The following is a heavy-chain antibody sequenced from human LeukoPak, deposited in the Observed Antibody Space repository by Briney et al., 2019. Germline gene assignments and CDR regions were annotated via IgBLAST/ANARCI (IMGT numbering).Heavy chain of an antibody. V-gene: IGHV3-15*01. CDR1: GITFNNAW. CDR2: IKSKADGGTI. Sequence: GGSLRLSCATSGITFNNAWMSWVRQAPGKGLEWVGRIKSKADGGTIDYAAPVKGRFTILRDDSRVMLCLQLNSLKIEDTAVYYCTTDRGIGVRPVFDSWGQGTLVTVSS. CDR3: TTDRGIGVRPVFDS. D-gene: IGHD6-6*01. J-gene: IGHJ4*02.